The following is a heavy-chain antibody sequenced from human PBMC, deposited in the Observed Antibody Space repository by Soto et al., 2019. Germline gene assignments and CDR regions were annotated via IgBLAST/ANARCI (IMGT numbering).Heavy chain of an antibody. V-gene: IGHV1-69*01. CDR1: GGTFGRNT. Sequence: QVHLVQSAAEVKKPGSSVRVSCTVSGGTFGRNTIVWVRQAPEQGLECMGHIVPIFGTFKYAQKLQGRVTFTADESTTTASMDLSSLTSADTAVYFSARDLHWAIDYWGQGTLLTVSS. D-gene: IGHD7-27*01. J-gene: IGHJ4*02. CDR2: IVPIFGTF. CDR3: ARDLHWAIDY.